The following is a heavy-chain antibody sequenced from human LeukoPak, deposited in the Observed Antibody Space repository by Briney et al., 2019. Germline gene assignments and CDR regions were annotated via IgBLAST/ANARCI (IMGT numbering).Heavy chain of an antibody. Sequence: GGSLRLSCAASGFTFSTYAMSWVRQAPGKGLEWVSTISGSGHTTYYADSVKGRFTISRDNSENTLYLQMNTLRVEDTATYYCAKSGVGLVTYFIDNWGQGTLVTVSS. CDR1: GFTFSTYA. CDR3: AKSGVGLVTYFIDN. J-gene: IGHJ4*02. V-gene: IGHV3-23*01. D-gene: IGHD3-9*01. CDR2: ISGSGHTT.